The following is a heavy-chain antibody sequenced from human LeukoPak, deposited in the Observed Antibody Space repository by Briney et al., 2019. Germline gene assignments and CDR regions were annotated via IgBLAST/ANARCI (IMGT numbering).Heavy chain of an antibody. V-gene: IGHV4-4*07. D-gene: IGHD2-2*01. J-gene: IGHJ3*02. Sequence: SETLSLTCTVSGGSISSYYWSWIRQPAGKGLEWIGRIYTSGSTNYNPSLKSRVTMSVDTSKNQFSLKLSSVTAEDTAVYYCARGGGGYCSSTSCMGFIYDAFDIWGQGTMVTVSS. CDR3: ARGGGGYCSSTSCMGFIYDAFDI. CDR2: IYTSGST. CDR1: GGSISSYY.